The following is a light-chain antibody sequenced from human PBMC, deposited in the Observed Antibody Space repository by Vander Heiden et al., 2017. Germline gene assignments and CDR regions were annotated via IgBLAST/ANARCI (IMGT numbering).Light chain of an antibody. CDR3: QSFDDNDVMV. V-gene: IGLV6-57*02. J-gene: IGLJ2*01. CDR2: DED. Sequence: NFMLTQPHSVSESPGNTVTISCTGSSGNVASHYVQCYQQRPASEATSVIFDEDRRPSGVPSRFSGSIDSSSTAASLTTAGLRTEDEGDYHCQSFDDNDVMVFGGGTKLTVL. CDR1: SGNVASHY.